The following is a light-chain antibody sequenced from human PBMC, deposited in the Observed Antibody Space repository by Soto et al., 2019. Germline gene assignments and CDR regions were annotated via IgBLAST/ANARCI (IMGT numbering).Light chain of an antibody. CDR3: STYTSTSTLLV. CDR1: NSDVGGYNY. CDR2: EVT. Sequence: QSALTQPASVSGSPGQSITISCTGTNSDVGGYNYVSWYQHHPGKAPKLMIYEVTNRPSGISDRFSGSKSGYTASLTISGLQAEDEADYYCSTYTSTSTLLVFGTGTKLTVL. J-gene: IGLJ1*01. V-gene: IGLV2-14*01.